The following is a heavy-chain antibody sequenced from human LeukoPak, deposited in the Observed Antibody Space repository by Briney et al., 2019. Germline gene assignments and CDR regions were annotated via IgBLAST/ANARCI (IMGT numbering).Heavy chain of an antibody. CDR2: IYSGGNR. CDR1: GFTVSSNY. Sequence: GGSLSLSCAASGFTVSSNYINWVRQAPGKGLEWVSVIYSGGNRYYADSVKGRFTISRDHSKNTVYLQMNSLRAEDTAVYYCARELTRWGQGTLVTVSS. J-gene: IGHJ4*02. V-gene: IGHV3-66*01. CDR3: ARELTR.